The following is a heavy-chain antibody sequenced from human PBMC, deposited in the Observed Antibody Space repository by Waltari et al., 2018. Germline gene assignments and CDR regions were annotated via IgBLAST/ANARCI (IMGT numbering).Heavy chain of an antibody. J-gene: IGHJ1*01. V-gene: IGHV1-46*01. D-gene: IGHD3-22*01. CDR1: GYPFSQHY. CDR2: FVPASCRA. CDR3: ARAGHNRSYYSEAFFDF. Sequence: VQLVQSGAEVKEPGATVRVSCQTSGYPFSQHYIYWVRQAPGKGLEYLVLFVPASCRATSPRILYNRISLTRDTATGTFYLELGGLTAEDTAIYFCARAGHNRSYYSEAFFDFWGQGTLVTVSS.